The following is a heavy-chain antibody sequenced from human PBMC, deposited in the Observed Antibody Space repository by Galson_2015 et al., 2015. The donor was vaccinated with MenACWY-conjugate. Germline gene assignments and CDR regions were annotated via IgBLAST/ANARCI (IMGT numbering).Heavy chain of an antibody. CDR3: ARERGAFSSAIPGNYFDP. J-gene: IGHJ5*02. CDR1: GFTFSRYW. Sequence: SLRLSCAASGFTFSRYWMHWVRQAPGKGLMWVSRIDSEGTSTTYADSVKGRFTISRDNAKNTLYLQMNSLRAEDTAVCYCARERGAFSSAIPGNYFDPWGQGTLVTVSS. D-gene: IGHD3-3*01. CDR2: IDSEGTST. V-gene: IGHV3-74*01.